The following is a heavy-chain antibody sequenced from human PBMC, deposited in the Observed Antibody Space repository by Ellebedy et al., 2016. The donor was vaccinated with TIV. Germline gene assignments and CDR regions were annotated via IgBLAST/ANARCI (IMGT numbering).Heavy chain of an antibody. J-gene: IGHJ4*02. Sequence: MPSETLSLTCTVSGGSISRGSYSWNWIRQYPGKGLEWIGYTYYSGSTYYNPSLKSRVNVSVDTSKNQFSLKLSSVTAADTAVYYCARGKFAAAGIDYWGQGTLVTVSS. V-gene: IGHV4-31*03. D-gene: IGHD6-13*01. CDR2: TYYSGST. CDR3: ARGKFAAAGIDY. CDR1: GGSISRGSYS.